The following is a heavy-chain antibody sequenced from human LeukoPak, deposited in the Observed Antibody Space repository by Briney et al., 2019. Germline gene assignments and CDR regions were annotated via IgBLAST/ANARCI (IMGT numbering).Heavy chain of an antibody. D-gene: IGHD3-10*01. V-gene: IGHV3-30*02. Sequence: PGGSLRLSCAASGFTFSSYGMHWVRQAPGKGLGWVALIGFDGSQKYYADSVKGRFTISRDNSKSTVYLQMNSLRVEDAAVYYCSKDLTSDFGGDLDPWGQGTLVTVSS. CDR2: IGFDGSQK. CDR1: GFTFSSYG. J-gene: IGHJ5*02. CDR3: SKDLTSDFGGDLDP.